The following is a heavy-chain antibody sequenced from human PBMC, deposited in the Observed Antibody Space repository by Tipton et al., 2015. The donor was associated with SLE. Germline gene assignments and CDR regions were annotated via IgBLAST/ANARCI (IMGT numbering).Heavy chain of an antibody. CDR1: GGPITSGGYS. D-gene: IGHD3-10*01. CDR2: IDYSGNT. CDR3: ASGAAFYGSGTDY. J-gene: IGHJ4*02. V-gene: IGHV4-31*03. Sequence: TLSLTCTVSGGPITSGGYSWNWIRQHPEKGLEWIGYIDYSGNTHYNPSVKSRLTISMATTQNQFSMKLTSVTAADAAVYYCASGAAFYGSGTDYWGQGTLVTVSS.